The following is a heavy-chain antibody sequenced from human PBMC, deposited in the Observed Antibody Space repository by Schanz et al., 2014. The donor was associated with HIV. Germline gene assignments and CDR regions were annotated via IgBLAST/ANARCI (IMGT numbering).Heavy chain of an antibody. D-gene: IGHD4-17*01. CDR1: GFTITSYG. Sequence: EVQLLESGGGLVQPGGSLRLSCAVSGFTITSYGMSWVRQAPGKGLEWVSSISESGGRSYYADSVNGRFTISRDNSKNTLYLQVKSLRAEDTAVYGCARQGLRFSFWLDYWGQGTPVTVS. CDR2: ISESGGRS. CDR3: ARQGLRFSFWLDY. J-gene: IGHJ4*02. V-gene: IGHV3-23*01.